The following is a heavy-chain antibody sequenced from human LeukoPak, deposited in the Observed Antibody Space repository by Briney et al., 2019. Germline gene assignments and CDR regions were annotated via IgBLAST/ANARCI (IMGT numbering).Heavy chain of an antibody. CDR3: ARVPINDYGGGSGFEGANDY. CDR1: GGTFSSYA. CDR2: IIPILGIA. Sequence: GASVKVSCKASGGTFSSYAISWVRQAPGQGLEWMGRIIPILGIANYAQKFQGRVTIAADKSTSTAYMELSSLRSEDTAVYYCARVPINDYGGGSGFEGANDYWGQGTLVTVSS. V-gene: IGHV1-69*04. D-gene: IGHD4-17*01. J-gene: IGHJ4*02.